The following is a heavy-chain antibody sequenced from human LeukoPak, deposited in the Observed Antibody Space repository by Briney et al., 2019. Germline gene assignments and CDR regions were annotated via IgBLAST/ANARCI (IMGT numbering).Heavy chain of an antibody. J-gene: IGHJ4*01. V-gene: IGHV3-48*01. Sequence: GGSLRLSCAASGFTFSDYSMNWVRQAPGKGLEWVSYIGTGTTNYADSVRGRFTSSRDSAKNSLYLHMNSLRAEDTAVYYCTRDTSYYFDYWGQGTLVTVSS. CDR2: IGTGTT. CDR1: GFTFSDYS. CDR3: TRDTSYYFDY.